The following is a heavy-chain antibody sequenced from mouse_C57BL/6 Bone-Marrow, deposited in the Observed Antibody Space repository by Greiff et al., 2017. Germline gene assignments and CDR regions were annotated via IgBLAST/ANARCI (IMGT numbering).Heavy chain of an antibody. CDR3: ARRWLLPDY. Sequence: QVQLQQPGAELVRPWSSVKLSFKASGYTFPSYWMAWVKQRPGQGLEWIGNIYPSDSETHYNQKFKDKATLTVDKSSSTAYMQLSSLTSEDSAVYYCARRWLLPDYWGQGTTLTVSS. D-gene: IGHD2-3*01. V-gene: IGHV1-61*01. CDR2: IYPSDSET. J-gene: IGHJ2*01. CDR1: GYTFPSYW.